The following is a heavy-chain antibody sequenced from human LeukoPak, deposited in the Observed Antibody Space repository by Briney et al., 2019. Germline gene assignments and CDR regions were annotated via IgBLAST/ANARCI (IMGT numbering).Heavy chain of an antibody. CDR3: ARDASDYYDSSGYYPDAFDI. CDR1: GFTFSSYS. J-gene: IGHJ3*02. V-gene: IGHV3-48*01. CDR2: ISSSSSTI. D-gene: IGHD3-22*01. Sequence: GGSLRLSCAASGFTFSSYSMNWVRQAPGKGLEWVSYISSSSSTIYYADSVKGRFTISRDNAKNSLYLQMNSLRAEDTAVYYCARDASDYYDSSGYYPDAFDIWGQGTMVTVSS.